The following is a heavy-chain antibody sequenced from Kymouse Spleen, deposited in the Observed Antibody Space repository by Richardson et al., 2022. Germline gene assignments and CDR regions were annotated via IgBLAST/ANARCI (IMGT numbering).Heavy chain of an antibody. V-gene: IGHV3-30*18. Sequence: QVQLVESGGGVVQPGRSLRLSCAASGFTFSSYGMHWVRQAPGKGLEWVAVISYDGSNKYYADSVKGRFTISRDNSKNTLYLQMNSLRAEDTAVYYCAKEGYGLRYFDWLFDGMDVWGQGTTVTVSS. D-gene: IGHD3-9*01. CDR2: ISYDGSNK. CDR1: GFTFSSYG. CDR3: AKEGYGLRYFDWLFDGMDV. J-gene: IGHJ6*02.